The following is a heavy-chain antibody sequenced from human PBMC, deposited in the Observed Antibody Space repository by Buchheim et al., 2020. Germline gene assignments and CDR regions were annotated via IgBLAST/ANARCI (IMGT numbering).Heavy chain of an antibody. Sequence: QVQLQESGPGLVTPSGTLSLTCTVSGDSISTATWWSWVRQPPGQGLEWVGEGHKSGDTNYNTSLGSRVTVSLDKAKNQFSLNLRSVTAADTAVYYCASCTENNWFDPWGQGTL. CDR1: GDSISTATW. V-gene: IGHV4-4*02. J-gene: IGHJ5*02. D-gene: IGHD1-14*01. CDR2: GHKSGDT. CDR3: ASCTENNWFDP.